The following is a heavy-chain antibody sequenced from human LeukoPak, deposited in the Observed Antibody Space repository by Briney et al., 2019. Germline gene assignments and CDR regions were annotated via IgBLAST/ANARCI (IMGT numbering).Heavy chain of an antibody. CDR3: AKGLFGSGRLNYFDY. D-gene: IGHD3-10*01. J-gene: IGHJ4*02. V-gene: IGHV3-30*18. CDR1: GFTFSTYA. Sequence: GGSLRLSCAASGFTFSTYAMHWVRQAPGKGLEWVALMSYDGSNADYADSVKGRFTISRDISKDSLYLQMNSLTAEDTAVYYCAKGLFGSGRLNYFDYWGQGTLVTVSS. CDR2: MSYDGSNA.